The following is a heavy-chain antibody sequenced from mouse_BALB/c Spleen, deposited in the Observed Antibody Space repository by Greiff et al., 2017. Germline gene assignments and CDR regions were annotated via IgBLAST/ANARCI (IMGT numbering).Heavy chain of an antibody. V-gene: IGHV5-6-3*01. CDR1: GFTFSSYG. Sequence: EVKLVESGGGLVQPGGSLKLSCAASGFTFSSYGMSWVRQTPDKRLELVATINSNGGSTYYPDSVKGRFTISRDNAKNTLYLQMSSLKSEDTAMYYCARDLYYYGSSTDYWGQGTTLTVSS. D-gene: IGHD1-1*01. J-gene: IGHJ2*01. CDR3: ARDLYYYGSSTDY. CDR2: INSNGGST.